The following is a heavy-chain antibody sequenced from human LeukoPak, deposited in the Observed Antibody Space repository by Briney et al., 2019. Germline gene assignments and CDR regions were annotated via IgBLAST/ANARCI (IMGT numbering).Heavy chain of an antibody. CDR2: INADGSTT. Sequence: GGSLRLSCAASGFTFGNSWVHWVRQAPGKGLVWVSLINADGSTTTYADSVKGRFTISRDNARNTLSLQMNSLTIEDTAVYYCARDSGRATIYYYYGMDVWGQGTTVTVSS. J-gene: IGHJ6*02. CDR1: GFTFGNSW. V-gene: IGHV3-74*01. D-gene: IGHD5-12*01. CDR3: ARDSGRATIYYYYGMDV.